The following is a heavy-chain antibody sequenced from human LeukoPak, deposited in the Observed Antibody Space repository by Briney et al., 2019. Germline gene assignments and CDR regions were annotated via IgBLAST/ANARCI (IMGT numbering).Heavy chain of an antibody. V-gene: IGHV4-61*02. D-gene: IGHD3-3*01. Sequence: SETLSLTCTVSGGSITSGGYYWSWIRQPAGKGLEWIGRIFTTGSTNYNPSLKSRVTILVDTSKNQFSLKLSSVTAADTAVYYCARVREFWSGYYLIMIFDYWGQGTLVTVSS. J-gene: IGHJ4*02. CDR3: ARVREFWSGYYLIMIFDY. CDR1: GGSITSGGYY. CDR2: IFTTGST.